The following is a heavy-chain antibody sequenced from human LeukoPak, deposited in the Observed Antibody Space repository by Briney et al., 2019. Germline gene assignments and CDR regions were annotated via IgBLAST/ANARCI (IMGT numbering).Heavy chain of an antibody. D-gene: IGHD3-22*01. CDR1: GFTFSGYY. V-gene: IGHV3-11*01. CDR2: ISSSGGTI. CDR3: AREGSGDSSGYYVGY. Sequence: PGGSLRLSCAASGFTFSGYYMSWIRQAPGKGLGWVSYISSSGGTIKYADSVKGRFTISRDNAKNSLYVQMNSLRAEDTAVYYCAREGSGDSSGYYVGYWGQGTLVTVSS. J-gene: IGHJ4*02.